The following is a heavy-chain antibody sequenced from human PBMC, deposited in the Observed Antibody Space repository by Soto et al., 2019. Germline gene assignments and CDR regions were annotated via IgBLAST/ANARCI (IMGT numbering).Heavy chain of an antibody. D-gene: IGHD4-4*01. J-gene: IGHJ6*03. Sequence: GGSLRLSCAASGFTFDDYAMHWVRQAPGKGLEWVSGISWNSGSIGYADSVKGRFTISRDNAKNSLYLQMNSLRAEDTALYYCAKDFRNYVYYYYYYMDVWGKGTTVTVSS. CDR3: AKDFRNYVYYYYYYMDV. V-gene: IGHV3-9*01. CDR2: ISWNSGSI. CDR1: GFTFDDYA.